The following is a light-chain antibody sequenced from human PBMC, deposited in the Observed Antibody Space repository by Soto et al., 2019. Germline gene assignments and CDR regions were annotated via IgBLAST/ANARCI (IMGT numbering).Light chain of an antibody. CDR1: QSISSY. V-gene: IGKV1-33*01. CDR2: DSS. J-gene: IGKJ5*01. Sequence: EIQITHSPSSLSAPVVDRVNLTFRASQSISSYLNWYQQKPGKAPKLLIYDSSNLEPGVPSRFSASGYGTDFIFTISSLQPEDIGTYYCQQYDNVLITFGQGTRREIK. CDR3: QQYDNVLIT.